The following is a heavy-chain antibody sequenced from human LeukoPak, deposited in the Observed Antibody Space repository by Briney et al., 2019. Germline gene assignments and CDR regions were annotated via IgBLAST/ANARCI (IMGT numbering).Heavy chain of an antibody. D-gene: IGHD5-18*01. CDR2: ISAYNGNT. Sequence: LWASVKVSCKASGYTFASYGISWVRQAPGQGLEWMGWISAYNGNTNYAQKLQGRVTMTTDTSTSTAYMELRSLRSDDTAVYYCARDDSYALDYWGRGTLVTVSS. CDR1: GYTFASYG. V-gene: IGHV1-18*04. J-gene: IGHJ4*02. CDR3: ARDDSYALDY.